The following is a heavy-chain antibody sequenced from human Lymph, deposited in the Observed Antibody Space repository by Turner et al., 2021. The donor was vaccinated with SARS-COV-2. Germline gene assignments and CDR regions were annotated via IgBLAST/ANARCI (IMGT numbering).Heavy chain of an antibody. D-gene: IGHD3-3*01. CDR2: ISYDGSNK. CDR3: AKVRSIFGVVIGGMDV. CDR1: GFTFSSYG. V-gene: IGHV3-30*18. J-gene: IGHJ6*02. Sequence: QAQLVESGGGVVQPGRSLRLSCAASGFTFSSYGMHWVRQAPGKGLEWVAVISYDGSNKYYADSVKGRFTISRDNSKNTLYLQMNSLRAEDTAVYYCAKVRSIFGVVIGGMDVWGQGTTVTVSS.